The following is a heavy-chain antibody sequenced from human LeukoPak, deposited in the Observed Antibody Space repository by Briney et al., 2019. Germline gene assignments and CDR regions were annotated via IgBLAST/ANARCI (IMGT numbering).Heavy chain of an antibody. CDR3: ANEYYDILTGYLDY. CDR2: ISGSGGST. V-gene: IGHV3-23*01. J-gene: IGHJ4*02. Sequence: GGSLRLSCAASGFTFSSYGMSWVRQAPGKGLEWVSAISGSGGSTYYADSVKGRFTISRDNSKNTLYLQMNSLRAEDTAVYYCANEYYDILTGYLDYWGQGTLVTVSS. D-gene: IGHD3-9*01. CDR1: GFTFSSYG.